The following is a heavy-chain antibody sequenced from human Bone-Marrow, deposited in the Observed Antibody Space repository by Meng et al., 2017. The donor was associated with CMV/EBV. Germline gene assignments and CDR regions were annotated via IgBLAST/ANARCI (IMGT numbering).Heavy chain of an antibody. J-gene: IGHJ5*02. CDR3: AREAYDSGGFDP. D-gene: IGHD6-25*01. V-gene: IGHV1-2*02. Sequence: SCKAYGYHFNSYYIQWMRQAPGQGLEWIGWIVPNGGVTNYAQKFKDRVTMTRDTSINTAYLDLTRLTSDDTAIYYCAREAYDSGGFDPWGQGTLVTVSS. CDR2: IVPNGGVT. CDR1: GYHFNSYY.